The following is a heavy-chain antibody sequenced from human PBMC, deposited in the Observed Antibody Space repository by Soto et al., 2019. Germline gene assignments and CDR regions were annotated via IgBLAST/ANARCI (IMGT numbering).Heavy chain of an antibody. CDR3: ARGLVDTAMETFDY. V-gene: IGHV3-30-3*01. Sequence: GGSLRLSCAASGFTFSSYAMHWVRQAPGKGLEWVAVISYDGSNKYYADSVKGRFTISRDNSKNTLYLQMNSLRAEDTAVYYCARGLVDTAMETFDYWGQGTLVTVSS. CDR2: ISYDGSNK. D-gene: IGHD5-18*01. CDR1: GFTFSSYA. J-gene: IGHJ4*02.